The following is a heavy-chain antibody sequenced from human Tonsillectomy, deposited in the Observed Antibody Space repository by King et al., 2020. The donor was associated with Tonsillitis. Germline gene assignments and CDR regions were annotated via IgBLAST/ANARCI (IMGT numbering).Heavy chain of an antibody. Sequence: VQLVESGGGLVQPGGSLRLSCSASGFTFSRYAMHWVRQAPGKGLEYVSAISDNGGSTHYADSVKGRFTISRDNSKNTLNLQMSSLRAEDTAVYYCVKNRLVDTAILDAFDIWGQGTTVTVSS. CDR2: ISDNGGST. CDR3: VKNRLVDTAILDAFDI. CDR1: GFTFSRYA. V-gene: IGHV3-64D*06. D-gene: IGHD5-18*01. J-gene: IGHJ3*02.